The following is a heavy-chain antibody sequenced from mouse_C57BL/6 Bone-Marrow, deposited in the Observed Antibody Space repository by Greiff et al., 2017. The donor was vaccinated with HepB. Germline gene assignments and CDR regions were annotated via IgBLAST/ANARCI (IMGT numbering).Heavy chain of an antibody. V-gene: IGHV1-81*01. CDR2: IYPRSGNT. D-gene: IGHD1-1*01. Sequence: QVQLQQSGAELARPGASVKLSCKASGYTFTSYGISWVKQRTGQGLEWIGEIYPRSGNTYYNEKFKGTATLTADKSSSTAYMELRSLTSEDSAVYFCASGVITTVVATCDYWGQGTTLTVSS. J-gene: IGHJ2*01. CDR3: ASGVITTVVATCDY. CDR1: GYTFTSYG.